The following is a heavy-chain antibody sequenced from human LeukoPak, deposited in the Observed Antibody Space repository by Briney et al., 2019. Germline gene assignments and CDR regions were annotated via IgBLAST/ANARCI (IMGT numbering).Heavy chain of an antibody. D-gene: IGHD3-9*01. CDR1: DGTFSSYA. J-gene: IGHJ4*02. CDR3: ARLPYYDILTGYSNYFDY. CDR2: TIPIFGTA. V-gene: IGHV1-69*13. Sequence: SVQVSCKSSDGTFSSYAISWVRQPPGQGLEWMPGTIPIFGTANYAQKFQGRVTITADESTSTAYMELSSLRSEDTAVYYCARLPYYDILTGYSNYFDYWGQGTLVTVSS.